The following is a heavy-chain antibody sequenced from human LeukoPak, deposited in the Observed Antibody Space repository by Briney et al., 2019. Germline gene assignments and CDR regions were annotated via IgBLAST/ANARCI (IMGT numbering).Heavy chain of an antibody. D-gene: IGHD5-18*01. J-gene: IGHJ4*02. CDR1: GGSISSYY. CDR2: IYTSGST. Sequence: SETLSLTCTVSGGSISSYYWSWIRQPAGKGLEWIGRIYTSGSTNYNPSLKSRVTMSVDTSKNQFSLKLSSVTAADTAVYYCARDGGELWSSSFFDYWGQGTLVTVSS. V-gene: IGHV4-4*07. CDR3: ARDGGELWSSSFFDY.